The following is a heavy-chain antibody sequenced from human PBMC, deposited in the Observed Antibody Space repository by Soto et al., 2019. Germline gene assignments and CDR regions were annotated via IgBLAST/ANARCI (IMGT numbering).Heavy chain of an antibody. J-gene: IGHJ3*02. CDR3: ARDRLDYYDSSGYPDAFDI. CDR2: FDPEDGET. Sequence: ASVKVSCKVSGYTLTELSMHWVRQAPGKGLEWMGGFDPEDGETIYAQKFQGRVTMTEDTSTDTAYMELSSLRSEDTAVYYCARDRLDYYDSSGYPDAFDIWGQGTMVTVSS. CDR1: GYTLTELS. D-gene: IGHD3-22*01. V-gene: IGHV1-24*01.